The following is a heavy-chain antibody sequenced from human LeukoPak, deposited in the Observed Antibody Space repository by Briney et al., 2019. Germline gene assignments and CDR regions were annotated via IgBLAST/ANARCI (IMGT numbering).Heavy chain of an antibody. V-gene: IGHV3-53*01. CDR3: AELGITMIGGV. Sequence: GGSLRLSCTVSGFTVSSNSWSWVRQAPGKGLEWVSFIYSGGSTHYADSVKGRFTISRDNAKNSLYLQMNSLRAEDTAVYYCAELGITMIGGVWGKGTTVTISS. D-gene: IGHD3-10*02. CDR2: IYSGGST. J-gene: IGHJ6*04. CDR1: GFTVSSNS.